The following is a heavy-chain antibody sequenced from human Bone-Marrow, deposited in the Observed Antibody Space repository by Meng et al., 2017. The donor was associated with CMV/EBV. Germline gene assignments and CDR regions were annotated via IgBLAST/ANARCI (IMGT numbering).Heavy chain of an antibody. CDR2: IHVDGIKI. V-gene: IGHV3-30*02. Sequence: QVQLVESGGGVVQPGGSLRLSCAASGFSFSTYGMHWVRQAPGKGLEWVAFIHVDGIKIYYADSVRGRFTISRDNSKNTLYLQMNSLRREDTAMYHCAKGDTSWGRGTLVTVSS. D-gene: IGHD2-2*01. J-gene: IGHJ2*01. CDR3: AKGDTS. CDR1: GFSFSTYG.